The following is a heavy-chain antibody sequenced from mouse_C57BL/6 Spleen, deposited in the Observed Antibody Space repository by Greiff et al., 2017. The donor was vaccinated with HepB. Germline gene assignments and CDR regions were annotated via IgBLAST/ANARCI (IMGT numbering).Heavy chain of an antibody. Sequence: QVQLQQPGAELVRPGPSVKLSCKASGYTFTSYWMHWVKQRPGQGLEWIGVIDPSDSYTNYNQKFKGKATLTVDKSSSTAYMQLSSLTSEDSAVYYCARGALCPFDYWGQGTTLTVSS. CDR3: ARGALCPFDY. CDR2: IDPSDSYT. V-gene: IGHV1-59*01. D-gene: IGHD6-5*01. CDR1: GYTFTSYW. J-gene: IGHJ2*01.